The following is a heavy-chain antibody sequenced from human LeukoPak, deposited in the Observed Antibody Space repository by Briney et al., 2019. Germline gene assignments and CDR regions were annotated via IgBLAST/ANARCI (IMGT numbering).Heavy chain of an antibody. J-gene: IGHJ4*02. V-gene: IGHV3-11*01. CDR1: GFTFSDYY. CDR2: ISSSGSTI. Sequence: GGSLRLSCAASGFTFSDYYMSWIRQAPGKGLEWVSYISSSGSTIYYADSVKGRFTISRDNAKNSLYLQMNSLRAEDTAVYYCARGAPFREYYYDSSGYFDYWGQGTLVTVSS. D-gene: IGHD3-22*01. CDR3: ARGAPFREYYYDSSGYFDY.